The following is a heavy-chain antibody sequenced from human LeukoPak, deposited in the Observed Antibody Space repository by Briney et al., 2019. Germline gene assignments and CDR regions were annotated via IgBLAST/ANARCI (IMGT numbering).Heavy chain of an antibody. J-gene: IGHJ6*02. Sequence: PGGSLRLSCAASGFTFSSYAMSWVRQAPGKGLEWVSSISSSSSYIYYADSVKGRFTISRDNAKNSLYLQMNSLRAEDTAVYYCARDVSPYDFWSGYYRMDSGYYGMDVWGQGTTVTVSS. D-gene: IGHD3-3*01. CDR3: ARDVSPYDFWSGYYRMDSGYYGMDV. CDR2: ISSSSSYI. CDR1: GFTFSSYA. V-gene: IGHV3-21*01.